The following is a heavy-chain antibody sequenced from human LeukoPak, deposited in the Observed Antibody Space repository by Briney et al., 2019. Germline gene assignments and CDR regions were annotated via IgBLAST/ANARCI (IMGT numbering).Heavy chain of an antibody. Sequence: SETLSLTCTVSGGSIYNYYWSWIRQPAGKGLEWIGRIYTSGSTDYSPSLKSRVTMSLDTSKNQFSLNLYSVTAADTAVYFCARDKGPYWYFDLWGRGTLVTVSS. CDR2: IYTSGST. V-gene: IGHV4-4*07. CDR3: ARDKGPYWYFDL. J-gene: IGHJ2*01. CDR1: GGSIYNYY.